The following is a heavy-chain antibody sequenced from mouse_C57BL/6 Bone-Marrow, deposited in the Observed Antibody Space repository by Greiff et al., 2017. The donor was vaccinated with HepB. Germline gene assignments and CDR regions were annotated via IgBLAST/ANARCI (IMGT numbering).Heavy chain of an antibody. CDR2: IDPSDSYT. Sequence: QVQLQQPGAELVMPGASVKLSCKASGYTFTSYWMHWVKQRPGQGLEWIGEIDPSDSYTNYNQKFKGKSTLTVDKSSSEAYMQLSSLTSEDSAVYYCARRGFAYWGQGTLVTVSA. J-gene: IGHJ3*01. V-gene: IGHV1-69*01. CDR3: ARRGFAY. CDR1: GYTFTSYW.